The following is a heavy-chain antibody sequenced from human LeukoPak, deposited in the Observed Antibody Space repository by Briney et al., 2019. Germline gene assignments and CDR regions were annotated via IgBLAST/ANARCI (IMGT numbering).Heavy chain of an antibody. D-gene: IGHD3-16*01. J-gene: IGHJ4*02. CDR1: GFTFSSYG. Sequence: GGSLRLSCAASGFTFSSYGMHWVRQAPGKGLEWVAFIRYDGSNKYYADSVKGRFTISRDNSKNTLYLQMNSLRAEDTAVYYCVKDASWMGEYYFDYWGQGTLVTVSS. CDR3: VKDASWMGEYYFDY. CDR2: IRYDGSNK. V-gene: IGHV3-30*02.